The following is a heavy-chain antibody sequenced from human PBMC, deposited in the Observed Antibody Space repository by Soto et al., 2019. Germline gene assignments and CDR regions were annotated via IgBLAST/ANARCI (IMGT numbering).Heavy chain of an antibody. CDR3: ATSRPNLTGYPFDY. Sequence: QVQLVQSGAEVKEPGSSAKVSCKASGGTFSTYTISWVRQAPGQGLEWMGRIIPVLNKANYAQKFQGRVTINADKFTSTVNMDLSSLRSEDTAVYYCATSRPNLTGYPFDYWGQGTLVTVSS. CDR2: IIPVLNKA. D-gene: IGHD3-9*01. CDR1: GGTFSTYT. V-gene: IGHV1-69*02. J-gene: IGHJ4*02.